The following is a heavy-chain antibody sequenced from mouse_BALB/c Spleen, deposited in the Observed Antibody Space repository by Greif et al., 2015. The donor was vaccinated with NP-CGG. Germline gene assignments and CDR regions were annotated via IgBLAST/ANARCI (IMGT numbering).Heavy chain of an antibody. CDR3: TRCITTASWFAY. Sequence: LQQSGSELVRPGASVKLSCKASGHTFTSYWVHWVKQRPGQGLEWIGNIYPGSGSTNYDEKFKSKATLTVDTSSSTAYMQLSSLTSEDSAFYYCTRCITTASWFAYWGQGTLVTVSA. CDR2: IYPGSGST. V-gene: IGHV1S22*01. J-gene: IGHJ3*01. CDR1: GHTFTSYW. D-gene: IGHD1-2*01.